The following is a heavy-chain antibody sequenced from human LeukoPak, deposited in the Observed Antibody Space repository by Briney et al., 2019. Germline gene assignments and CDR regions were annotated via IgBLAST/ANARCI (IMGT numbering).Heavy chain of an antibody. V-gene: IGHV4-38-2*02. Sequence: SETLSLTCTVSGYSISSGYYWGWIRQPPGQGLEWIGSIYHSGSTYYNPSLKSRVTISVDTSKNQFSLKLSSVTAADTAVYYCARVSYYDSSGYYYGYNWFDPWGQGTLVTVSS. CDR3: ARVSYYDSSGYYYGYNWFDP. D-gene: IGHD3-22*01. J-gene: IGHJ5*02. CDR2: IYHSGST. CDR1: GYSISSGYY.